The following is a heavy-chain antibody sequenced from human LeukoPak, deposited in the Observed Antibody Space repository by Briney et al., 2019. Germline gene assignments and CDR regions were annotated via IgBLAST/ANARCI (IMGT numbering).Heavy chain of an antibody. CDR2: INDGSSIT. CDR3: ASRYCSGDSCYSAFDY. D-gene: IGHD2-15*01. CDR1: GFTFSSYG. J-gene: IGHJ4*02. Sequence: PGGSLRLSCAASGFTFSSYGMSWVRQAPGKGLEWISAINDGSSITKYADSVKGRLTIPRDNSKNTLYLQMNSLRAEDTAVYYCASRYCSGDSCYSAFDYWGQGTLVTVSS. V-gene: IGHV3-23*01.